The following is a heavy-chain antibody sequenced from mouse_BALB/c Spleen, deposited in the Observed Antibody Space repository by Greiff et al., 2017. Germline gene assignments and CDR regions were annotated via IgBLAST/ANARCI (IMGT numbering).Heavy chain of an antibody. CDR3: ARLGGKGNYYAMDY. CDR1: GFNIKDTY. J-gene: IGHJ4*01. D-gene: IGHD1-3*01. CDR2: IDPANGNT. V-gene: IGHV14-3*02. Sequence: VQLKQSGAELVKPGASVKLSCTASGFNIKDTYMHWVKQRPEQGLEWIGRIDPANGNTKYDPKFQGKATITADTSSNTAYMQLSSLTSEDSAVYYCARLGGKGNYYAMDYWGQGTSVTVSS.